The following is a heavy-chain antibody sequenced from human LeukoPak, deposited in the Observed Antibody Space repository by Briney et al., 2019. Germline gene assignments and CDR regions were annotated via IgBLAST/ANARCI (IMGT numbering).Heavy chain of an antibody. CDR1: GGSISSYD. CDR2: IYYSGST. V-gene: IGHV4-59*12. CDR3: ARGGVTMVRGVITLIYYYYMDV. Sequence: SETLSLTCTVSGGSISSYDWSWIRQPPGKGLEWIGYIYYSGSTNYNPSLKSQVTISVDTSKNQFSLKLSSVTAADTAVYYCARGGVTMVRGVITLIYYYYMDVWGKGTTVTVSS. D-gene: IGHD3-10*01. J-gene: IGHJ6*03.